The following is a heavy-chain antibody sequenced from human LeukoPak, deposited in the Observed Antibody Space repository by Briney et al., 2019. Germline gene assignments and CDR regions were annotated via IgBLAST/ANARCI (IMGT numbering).Heavy chain of an antibody. CDR1: GGTFSSSA. Sequence: SVKVSCKASGGTFSSSAISWVRQAPGQGLEWLGGIIPIFGSSNYAQNFQDRVTITADESTSTAYMELSSLRTEDTAVYYCARRNHYESKEIDYWGQGTLVTVSS. V-gene: IGHV1-69*13. J-gene: IGHJ4*02. D-gene: IGHD3-22*01. CDR3: ARRNHYESKEIDY. CDR2: IIPIFGSS.